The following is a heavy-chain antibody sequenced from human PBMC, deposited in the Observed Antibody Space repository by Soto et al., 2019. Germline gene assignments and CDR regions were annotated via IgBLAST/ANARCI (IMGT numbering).Heavy chain of an antibody. CDR1: GGSISSYY. V-gene: IGHV4-59*01. Sequence: SETLSLTCTVSGGSISSYYWSWIRQPPGKGLEWIGYIYYSGSTNYNPSLKSRVTISVDTSKNQFSLKPSSVTAADTAVYYCARGDYYDSSGYTPRNNWFDPWGQGTLVTVS. CDR3: ARGDYYDSSGYTPRNNWFDP. J-gene: IGHJ5*02. CDR2: IYYSGST. D-gene: IGHD3-22*01.